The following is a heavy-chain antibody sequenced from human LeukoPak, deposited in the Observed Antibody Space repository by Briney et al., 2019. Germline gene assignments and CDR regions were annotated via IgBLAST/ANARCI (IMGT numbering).Heavy chain of an antibody. CDR3: AGHLPYSNYCYY. Sequence: SETLSLTCTVSGGSISSSSYYWGWIRQPPGKGLEWVASIYYSGSTYYNPSLKSRVNISVDTSKNQFSLKLGSVTAADSAVYYCAGHLPYSNYCYYWGQGTLVTVSS. V-gene: IGHV4-39*01. D-gene: IGHD4-11*01. J-gene: IGHJ4*02. CDR1: GGSISSSSYY. CDR2: IYYSGST.